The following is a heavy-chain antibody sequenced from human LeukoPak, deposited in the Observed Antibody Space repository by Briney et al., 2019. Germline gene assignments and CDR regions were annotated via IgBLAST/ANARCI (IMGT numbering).Heavy chain of an antibody. J-gene: IGHJ4*02. CDR2: INPNSGGT. D-gene: IGHD6-13*01. CDR1: GYTFTGYY. Sequence: ASVKVSYKASGYTFTGYYMHWVRQAPGQGLEWMGWINPNSGGTNYAQKFQGRVTMTRDTSISTAYMELSRLRSDDTAVYYCASPSSSWYNPDYYFDYWGQGTLVTVSS. CDR3: ASPSSSWYNPDYYFDY. V-gene: IGHV1-2*02.